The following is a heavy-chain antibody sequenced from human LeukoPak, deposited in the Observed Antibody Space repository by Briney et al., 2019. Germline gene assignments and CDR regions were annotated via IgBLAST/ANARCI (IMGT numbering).Heavy chain of an antibody. D-gene: IGHD2-15*01. CDR2: ISGSGGST. Sequence: PGESLRLSCAASGFTFSSYAMRWVRQAPGKGLEWVSGISGSGGSTYYADSVKGRFTISRDNAKNSLYLQMNSLRAEDTAVYYCARPRRICSGGSCYSYWYFDLWGRGTLVTVSS. CDR1: GFTFSSYA. J-gene: IGHJ2*01. CDR3: ARPRRICSGGSCYSYWYFDL. V-gene: IGHV3-23*01.